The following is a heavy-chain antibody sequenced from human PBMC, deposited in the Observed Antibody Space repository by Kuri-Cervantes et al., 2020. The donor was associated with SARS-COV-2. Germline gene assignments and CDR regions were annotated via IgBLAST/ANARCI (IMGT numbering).Heavy chain of an antibody. V-gene: IGHV4-39*07. CDR1: GGSISSSSYY. Sequence: SETLSLTCTVSGGSISSSSYYWDWIRQPPGKGLEWIGSIYYSGSTYYNPSLKSRVTISVDKSKNQFSLKLSSVTAADTAVYYCASLYDSSGYRDYWGQGTLVTVSS. J-gene: IGHJ4*02. CDR3: ASLYDSSGYRDY. CDR2: IYYSGST. D-gene: IGHD3-22*01.